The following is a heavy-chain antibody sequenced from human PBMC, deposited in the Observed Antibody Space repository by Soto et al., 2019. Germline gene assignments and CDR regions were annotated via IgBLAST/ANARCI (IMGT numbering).Heavy chain of an antibody. J-gene: IGHJ4*02. CDR3: ARGSSWRPYFDY. CDR1: GYTFTSYA. CDR2: INAGNGNT. V-gene: IGHV1-3*01. Sequence: ASVKVSCKASGYTFTSYAMHWVRQAPGQRLEWVGWINAGNGNTKYSQKFQGRVTITRDTSASTAYMELSSLRSEDTAVYYCARGSSWRPYFDYWGQGTLVTVSS. D-gene: IGHD6-13*01.